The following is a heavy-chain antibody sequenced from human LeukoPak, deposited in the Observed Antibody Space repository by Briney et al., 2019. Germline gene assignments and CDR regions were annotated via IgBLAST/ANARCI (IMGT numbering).Heavy chain of an antibody. CDR2: ISYDGSNK. D-gene: IGHD3-16*01. CDR3: AREIMITFGGRSFDI. V-gene: IGHV3-30*09. Sequence: GGSLRLSCAASGFTFSSYAMHWVRQAPGKGLEWVAAISYDGSNKYYADSVKGRFAISRDNSKNTLYLQMNSLRAEDTAVYYCAREIMITFGGRSFDIWGQGTMVTVSS. J-gene: IGHJ3*02. CDR1: GFTFSSYA.